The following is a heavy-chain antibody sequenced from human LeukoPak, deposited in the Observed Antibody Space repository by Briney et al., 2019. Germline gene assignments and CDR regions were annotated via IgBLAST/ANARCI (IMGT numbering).Heavy chain of an antibody. CDR1: GFTLSSYA. D-gene: IGHD2-15*01. CDR2: ISVSGNT. V-gene: IGHV3-23*01. Sequence: GGSLRLSCAASGFTLSSYAMSSVRQGPGKGLEWVSAISVSGNTYHADSVKGRLTISRDSSKNTLYLQMNSLRAGDAAVYYCAKAPVTACSGAYCYPFDYWSQGTLVTVSS. CDR3: AKAPVTACSGAYCYPFDY. J-gene: IGHJ4*02.